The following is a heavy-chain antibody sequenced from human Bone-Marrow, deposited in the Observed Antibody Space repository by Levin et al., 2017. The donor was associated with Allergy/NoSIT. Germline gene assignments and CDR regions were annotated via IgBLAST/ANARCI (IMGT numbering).Heavy chain of an antibody. D-gene: IGHD6-19*01. CDR2: INHSGST. CDR1: GGSFSGYY. Sequence: SQTLSLTCAVYGGSFSGYYWSWIRQPPGKGLEWIGEINHSGSTNYNPSLKSRVTISVDTSKNQFSLKLSSVTAADTAVYYCARAGEQWLVVVLMGHTAFDIWGQGTMVTVSS. CDR3: ARAGEQWLVVVLMGHTAFDI. V-gene: IGHV4-34*01. J-gene: IGHJ3*02.